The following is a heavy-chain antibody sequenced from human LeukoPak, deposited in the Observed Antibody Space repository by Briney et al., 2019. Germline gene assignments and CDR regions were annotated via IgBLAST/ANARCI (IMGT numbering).Heavy chain of an antibody. CDR1: GFTFSSYG. J-gene: IGHJ6*03. V-gene: IGHV3-48*04. CDR2: ISSPGSTK. D-gene: IGHD1-26*01. Sequence: GWSLRLSWAASGFTFSSYGMHWVPQAPRKGLEWLAHISSPGSTKLYADSVKGRFTISRDNAKNSLHLQMNTLRADDTAVYYCATGKVGPYYYYMDVWGKGTTVTVSS. CDR3: ATGKVGPYYYYMDV.